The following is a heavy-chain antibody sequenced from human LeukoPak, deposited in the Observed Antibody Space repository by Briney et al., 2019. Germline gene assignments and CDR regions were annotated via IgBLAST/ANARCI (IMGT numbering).Heavy chain of an antibody. D-gene: IGHD1-26*01. CDR1: GGTFSSYA. J-gene: IGHJ4*02. V-gene: IGHV1-69*04. CDR2: IIPILGIA. CDR3: ASYSGSYSLGY. Sequence: ASVKVSCKASGGTFSSYAISWVRQAPGQGLEWMGRIIPILGIANYAQKFRGRVTITADKSTSTAYMELSSLRSEDTAVYYCASYSGSYSLGYWGQGTLVTVSS.